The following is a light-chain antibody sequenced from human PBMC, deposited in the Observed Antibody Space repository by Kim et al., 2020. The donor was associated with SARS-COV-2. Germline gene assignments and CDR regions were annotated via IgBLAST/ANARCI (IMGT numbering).Light chain of an antibody. J-gene: IGLJ3*02. CDR1: ILRNYS. CDR3: NCRDSSSDHWV. CDR2: GKN. Sequence: FVQTLRIPSQGSILRNYSPSLSQLTPAQAPVLVIYGKNYRPSGIPDRFSGSSSGNTASLTITGAQAEDEADYYCNCRDSSSDHWVFGGGTQLTVL. V-gene: IGLV3-19*01.